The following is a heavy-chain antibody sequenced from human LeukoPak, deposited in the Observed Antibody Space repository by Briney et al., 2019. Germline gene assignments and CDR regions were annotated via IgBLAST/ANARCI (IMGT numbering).Heavy chain of an antibody. D-gene: IGHD2-2*01. Sequence: PSETLSLTCTVSGGSISSSSYYWGWIRQPPGKGLEWIGSIYYSGSTYYNPSLKSQVTISVDTSKNQFSLKLSSVTAADTAVYYCARDVRKGLWPSTNWFDPWGQGTLVTVSS. CDR3: ARDVRKGLWPSTNWFDP. V-gene: IGHV4-39*07. CDR1: GGSISSSSYY. J-gene: IGHJ5*02. CDR2: IYYSGST.